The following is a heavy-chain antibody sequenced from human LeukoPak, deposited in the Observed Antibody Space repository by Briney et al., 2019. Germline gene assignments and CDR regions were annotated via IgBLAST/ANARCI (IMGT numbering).Heavy chain of an antibody. CDR3: ARDVAGSYDY. V-gene: IGHV3-43*02. J-gene: IGHJ4*02. D-gene: IGHD5-12*01. CDR2: INTNGATT. CDR1: GFTFDIYD. Sequence: PGGSLRLSCAASGFTFDIYDIHWVRPAPGKGLEWVSLINTNGATTRYADSVKGRFTISRDNSKNSLFLQMNSLRAEDTALYYCARDVAGSYDYWGQGTLVTVSS.